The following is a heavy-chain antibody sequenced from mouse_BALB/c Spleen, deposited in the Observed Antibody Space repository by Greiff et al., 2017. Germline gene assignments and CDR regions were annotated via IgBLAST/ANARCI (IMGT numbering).Heavy chain of an antibody. CDR1: GFTFSSYT. D-gene: IGHD1-1*01. J-gene: IGHJ4*01. Sequence: DVKLQESGGGLVKPGGSLKLSCAASGFTFSSYTMSWVRQTPEKRLEWVATISSGGSYTYYPDSVKGRFTISRDNAKNTLYLQMSSLKSEDTAMYYCTRDKFITTVVGAMDYWGQGTSVTVSS. V-gene: IGHV5-6-4*01. CDR2: ISSGGSYT. CDR3: TRDKFITTVVGAMDY.